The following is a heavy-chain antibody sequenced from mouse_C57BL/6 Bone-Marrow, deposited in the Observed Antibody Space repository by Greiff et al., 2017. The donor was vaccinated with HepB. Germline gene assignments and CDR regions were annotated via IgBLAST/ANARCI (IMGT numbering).Heavy chain of an antibody. CDR2: ISYDGSN. Sequence: EVKLMESGPGLVKPSQSLSLTCSVTGYSITSGYYWNWIRQFPGNKLEWMGYISYDGSNNYNPSLKNRISITRDTSKNQFFLKLNSVTTEDTATYYCARKDVTTVVRYYAMDYWGQGTSVTVSS. D-gene: IGHD1-1*01. CDR1: GYSITSGYY. V-gene: IGHV3-6*01. CDR3: ARKDVTTVVRYYAMDY. J-gene: IGHJ4*01.